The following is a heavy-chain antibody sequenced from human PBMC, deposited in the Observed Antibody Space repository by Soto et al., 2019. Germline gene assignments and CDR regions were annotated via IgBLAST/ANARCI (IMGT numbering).Heavy chain of an antibody. CDR3: ARDLPPTLYCSGGSCYSTFDY. CDR2: ISSSSSYI. D-gene: IGHD2-15*01. Sequence: GGSLRLSCAASGFTFSSYSMNWVRQAPGKGLEWVSSISSSSSYIYYADSVKGRFTISRDNAKNSLYLQMNSLRAEDTAVYYCARDLPPTLYCSGGSCYSTFDYWGQGTLVTVSS. J-gene: IGHJ4*02. CDR1: GFTFSSYS. V-gene: IGHV3-21*01.